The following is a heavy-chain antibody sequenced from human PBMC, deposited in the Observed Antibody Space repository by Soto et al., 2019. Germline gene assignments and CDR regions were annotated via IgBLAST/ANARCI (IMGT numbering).Heavy chain of an antibody. CDR3: ARHIASQHCSGGSCYGPFDY. CDR1: GGSISSSSYY. Sequence: KTSETLSFTCTVSGGSISSSSYYWSWIRQPPGKGLEYIGYIYFSGSGNYNPSLKSRLTISLDTSKNQFSLKLSSVTAADTAVYYCARHIASQHCSGGSCYGPFDYWGQGTPVTVSS. CDR2: IYFSGSG. V-gene: IGHV4-61*01. J-gene: IGHJ4*02. D-gene: IGHD2-15*01.